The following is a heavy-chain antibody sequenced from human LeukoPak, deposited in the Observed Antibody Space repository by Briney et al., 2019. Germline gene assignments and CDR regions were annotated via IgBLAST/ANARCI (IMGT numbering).Heavy chain of an antibody. Sequence: ASVKVSCKASGYTFINSAMNWVRQAPGQGLEWMGWINANTGNPTYAQGFTGRFVFSLDTSVSTAYLQISSLKAEDTAVYYCASTHRKGGLGELSLFHWGQGTLVTVSS. CDR2: INANTGNP. CDR1: GYTFINSA. V-gene: IGHV7-4-1*02. J-gene: IGHJ4*02. CDR3: ASTHRKGGLGELSLFH. D-gene: IGHD3-16*02.